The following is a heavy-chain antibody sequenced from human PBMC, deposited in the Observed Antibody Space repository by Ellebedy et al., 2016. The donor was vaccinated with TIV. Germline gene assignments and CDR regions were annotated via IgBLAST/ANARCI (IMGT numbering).Heavy chain of an antibody. Sequence: ASVKVSXXASGGTFSSYAISWVRQAPGQGLEWMGWISAYNGNTNYAQKLQGRVTMTTDTSTSTAYMELRSLRSDDTAVYYCARDQRGNPESPSGYYYGMDVWGQGTTVTVSS. CDR1: GGTFSSYA. V-gene: IGHV1-18*01. J-gene: IGHJ6*02. CDR3: ARDQRGNPESPSGYYYGMDV. CDR2: ISAYNGNT. D-gene: IGHD1-14*01.